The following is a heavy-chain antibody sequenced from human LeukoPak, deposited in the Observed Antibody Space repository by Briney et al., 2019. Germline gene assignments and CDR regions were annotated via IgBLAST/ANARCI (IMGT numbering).Heavy chain of an antibody. Sequence: PGGSLRLSCAASGFTFSSYSMNWVRQAPGKGLEWVSSISSSSSYIYYADSVKGRFTISRDNAKNSLYLQMNSLRAEDTAVYYCARESGATIFGVVLDYWGQGTLVTVSS. J-gene: IGHJ4*02. CDR2: ISSSSSYI. V-gene: IGHV3-21*01. D-gene: IGHD3-3*01. CDR3: ARESGATIFGVVLDY. CDR1: GFTFSSYS.